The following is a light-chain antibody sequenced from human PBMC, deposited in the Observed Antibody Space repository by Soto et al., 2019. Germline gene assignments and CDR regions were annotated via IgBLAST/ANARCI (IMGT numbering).Light chain of an antibody. CDR3: QQYNNWPLYT. J-gene: IGKJ2*01. Sequence: EIVMTQSPGTLSVSPGERATLSCRASQSVSSNLAWYQQKPGQAPRLLIYVASTRATGIPARFSGSGSGTEFTLTISSLQSEDFAVYYCQQYNNWPLYTCGQGTKLQIK. CDR1: QSVSSN. CDR2: VAS. V-gene: IGKV3-15*01.